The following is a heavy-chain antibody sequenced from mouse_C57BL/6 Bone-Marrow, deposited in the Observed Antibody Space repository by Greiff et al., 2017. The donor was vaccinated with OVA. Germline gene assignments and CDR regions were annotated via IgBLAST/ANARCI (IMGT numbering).Heavy chain of an antibody. V-gene: IGHV7-3*01. CDR2: IRNKANGYTT. D-gene: IGHD1-1*01. CDR3: ASPSSDYYGSSSFAY. CDR1: GFTFTDYY. J-gene: IGHJ3*01. Sequence: EVKLVESGGGLVQPGGSLSLSCAASGFTFTDYYMSWVRQPPGKALEWLGFIRNKANGYTTEYSASVKGRFTISRDNSQSILYLQKNALRAEDSATYDCASPSSDYYGSSSFAYWGQGTLVTVSA.